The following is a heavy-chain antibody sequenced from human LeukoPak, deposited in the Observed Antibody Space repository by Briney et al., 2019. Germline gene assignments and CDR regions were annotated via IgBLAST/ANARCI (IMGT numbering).Heavy chain of an antibody. CDR3: AREGLGYCSSTSCYAQGINYYYYYYMDV. V-gene: IGHV3-11*04. J-gene: IGHJ6*03. CDR1: GFTFSDYY. CDR2: ISSSGSTI. D-gene: IGHD2-2*01. Sequence: GGSLRLSCAASGFTFSDYYMSWIRQAPGKGLEWVSYISSSGSTIYYADSVKGRFTISRDNAKNSLYLQMNSLRAEDTAVYYCAREGLGYCSSTSCYAQGINYYYYYYMDVWGKGTTVTVSS.